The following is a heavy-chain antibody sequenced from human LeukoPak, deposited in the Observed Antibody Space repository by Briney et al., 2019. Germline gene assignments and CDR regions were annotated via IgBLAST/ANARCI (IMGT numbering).Heavy chain of an antibody. J-gene: IGHJ4*02. CDR3: ARGGRGTIILIVVAALDY. D-gene: IGHD3-22*01. CDR1: GFTFTSYS. Sequence: GGSLRLSCAASGFTFTSYSMNWVRQAPGKGLEWVSSISSSGNYIYYADSVKGRFTISRDNARNSLYLQMNSLRAEDTAVYYCARGGRGTIILIVVAALDYWGQGTLVTVSS. CDR2: ISSSGNYI. V-gene: IGHV3-21*01.